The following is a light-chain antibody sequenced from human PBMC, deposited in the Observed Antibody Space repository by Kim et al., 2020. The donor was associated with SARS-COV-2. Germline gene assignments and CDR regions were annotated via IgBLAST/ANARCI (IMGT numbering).Light chain of an antibody. V-gene: IGKV3-15*01. J-gene: IGKJ4*01. CDR1: QTVSNK. CDR3: QQYHNWPLT. CDR2: AES. Sequence: VAPGARATRSCRASQTVSNKLAWYQQRPGQAPTLLIYAESTRATGIPARFSGSGSGTDFTLTITSLQSEDFTTYYCQQYHNWPLTFGGGTKVDIK.